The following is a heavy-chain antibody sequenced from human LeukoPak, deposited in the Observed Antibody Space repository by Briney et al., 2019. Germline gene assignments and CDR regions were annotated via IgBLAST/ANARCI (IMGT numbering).Heavy chain of an antibody. J-gene: IGHJ3*02. D-gene: IGHD1-7*01. CDR1: GFTFTNYA. CDR3: AKHQRTTGAFDI. V-gene: IGHV3-23*01. Sequence: GGSLRLSCAASGFTFTNYAMSWVRQAPGKGLEWVPGISGSGGSTYYADSVKGRFTISRDISKNTLYLQMNSLRAEDTAVYYCAKHQRTTGAFDIWGQGTMVTVSS. CDR2: ISGSGGST.